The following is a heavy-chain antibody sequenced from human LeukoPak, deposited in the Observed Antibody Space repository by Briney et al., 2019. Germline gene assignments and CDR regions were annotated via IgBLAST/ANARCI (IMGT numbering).Heavy chain of an antibody. CDR2: IYYSGST. Sequence: PSETPSLTCTVSGGSISSHYWSWIRQPPGKGLEWIGYIYYSGSTNYNPSLKSRVTISVDTSKNQFSLKLSSVTAADTAVYYCARDEGGSAYWGQGTLVTVSS. D-gene: IGHD2-2*01. V-gene: IGHV4-59*11. CDR1: GGSISSHY. CDR3: ARDEGGSAY. J-gene: IGHJ4*02.